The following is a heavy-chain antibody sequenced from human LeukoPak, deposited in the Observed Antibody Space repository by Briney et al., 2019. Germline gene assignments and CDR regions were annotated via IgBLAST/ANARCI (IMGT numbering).Heavy chain of an antibody. Sequence: PSETLSLTCAVYGGSFSGYYWSWIRQPPGKGLEWIGEINHSGSTNYNPSLKSRVTISVDTSKNQFSLKLCSVTAADTAVYYCASDDTAMVTPYWGQGALVTVSS. CDR1: GGSFSGYY. D-gene: IGHD5-18*01. J-gene: IGHJ4*02. V-gene: IGHV4-34*01. CDR2: INHSGST. CDR3: ASDDTAMVTPY.